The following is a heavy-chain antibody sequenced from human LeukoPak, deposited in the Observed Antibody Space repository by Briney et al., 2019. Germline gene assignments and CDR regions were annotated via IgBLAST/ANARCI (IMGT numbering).Heavy chain of an antibody. J-gene: IGHJ4*02. CDR1: GFTFSSYA. D-gene: IGHD6-19*01. CDR2: ISGSGGST. Sequence: GGSLRLSCAASGFTFSSYAMSWVRQAPGKGLEGVSAISGSGGSTYYADSVKGRFTISRDNSKNTLYLQMNSLRAEDTAVYYCALDAGIGVAGSDYWGQGTLVTVSS. CDR3: ALDAGIGVAGSDY. V-gene: IGHV3-23*01.